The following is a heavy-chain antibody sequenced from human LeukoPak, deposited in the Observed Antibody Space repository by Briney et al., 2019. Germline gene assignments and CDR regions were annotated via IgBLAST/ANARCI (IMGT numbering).Heavy chain of an antibody. V-gene: IGHV3-30-3*01. CDR1: GFTFSSYA. D-gene: IGHD5-12*01. J-gene: IGHJ4*02. Sequence: GRSLRLSCAASGFTFSSYAMHWVRQAPGKGLEWVAVISYDGSNKYYADSVKGRFTISRDNSKNTLYLQMNSLRAEDTAVYYCARESFSRMVATDVGYFDYWGQGTLVTVSS. CDR3: ARESFSRMVATDVGYFDY. CDR2: ISYDGSNK.